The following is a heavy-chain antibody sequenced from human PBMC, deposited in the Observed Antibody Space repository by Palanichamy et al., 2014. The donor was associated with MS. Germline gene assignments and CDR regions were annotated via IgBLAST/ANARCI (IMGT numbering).Heavy chain of an antibody. D-gene: IGHD1-26*01. Sequence: EVQLVESGGGLVQPGRSLRLSCVASGFTFDDYAMHWVRQAPGKGLEWVSGISWNSGSIGYADSVKGRFTISRDNAKNSLYLQINSLRAEDTALYYCVKGPYLSGIINRRFDYWGQGTLVTVSS. J-gene: IGHJ4*02. CDR1: GFTFDDYA. CDR3: VKGPYLSGIINRRFDY. V-gene: IGHV3-9*01. CDR2: ISWNSGSI.